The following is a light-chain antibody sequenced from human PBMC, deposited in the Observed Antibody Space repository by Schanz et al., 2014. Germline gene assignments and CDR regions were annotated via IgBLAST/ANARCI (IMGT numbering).Light chain of an antibody. J-gene: IGLJ2*01. CDR1: SSDVGNNKF. CDR2: YVS. V-gene: IGLV2-14*03. CDR3: SSYTSSSTLDVV. Sequence: QSALTQPASVSGSPGQSITISCTGTSSDVGNNKFVSWYQQHPGKAPKLIIYYVSNGSSGVSNRFSGSKSGNTASLTISELQAEDEADYYCSSYTSSSTLDVVFGGGTKLTVL.